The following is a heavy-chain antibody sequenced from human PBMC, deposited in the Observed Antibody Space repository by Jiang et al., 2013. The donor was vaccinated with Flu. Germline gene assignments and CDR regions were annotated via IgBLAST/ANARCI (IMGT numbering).Heavy chain of an antibody. CDR3: ARVRRGTYYEKWFDS. V-gene: IGHV2-70*11. CDR2: IDWDGDE. J-gene: IGHJ5*01. D-gene: IGHD1-26*01. Sequence: KPTQTLTLTCTFSGFSLSTSGMCVSWIRQPPGKALEWLARIDWDGDEYYSTSLRTRLTISKDTSKNQVVLRMTNMDPMDTATYYCARVRRGTYYEKWFDSWGQGTLVTASS. CDR1: GFSLSTSGMC.